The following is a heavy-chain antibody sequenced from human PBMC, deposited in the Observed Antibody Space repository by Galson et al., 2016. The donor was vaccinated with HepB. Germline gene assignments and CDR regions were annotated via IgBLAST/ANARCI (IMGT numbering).Heavy chain of an antibody. CDR3: ARKSNGFDY. CDR2: INGDGSST. Sequence: SLRLSCAASGFTFSSYWMHWVRQAPGKGLVWVSRINGDGSSTGYTDSVKGRFTISRDYAENTLYLQMNSLRAEDTAVYYCARKSNGFDYWGQGDLVTVSS. J-gene: IGHJ4*02. CDR1: GFTFSSYW. V-gene: IGHV3-74*01.